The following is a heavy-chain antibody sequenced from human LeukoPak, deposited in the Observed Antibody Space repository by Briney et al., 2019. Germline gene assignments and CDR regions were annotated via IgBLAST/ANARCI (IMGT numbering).Heavy chain of an antibody. J-gene: IGHJ3*01. Sequence: SETLSLTCTVSGGSISSGDYYWSWIRQPPGKGLEWIGYIYYSGSTYYNPSLKSRVTISVDTSKNQFALKLSSVTAADTAVYYCAHFRGGAFDFWGQGTMVTVSA. V-gene: IGHV4-30-4*01. CDR1: GGSISSGDYY. D-gene: IGHD3-16*01. CDR3: AHFRGGAFDF. CDR2: IYYSGST.